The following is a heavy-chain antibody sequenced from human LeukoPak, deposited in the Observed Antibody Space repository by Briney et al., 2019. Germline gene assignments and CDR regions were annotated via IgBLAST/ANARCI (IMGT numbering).Heavy chain of an antibody. CDR2: IYSNGGT. V-gene: IGHV4-4*07. Sequence: SETLSLTCTVSGGSISSYYWSWLRQPAGRGLEWIGRIYSNGGTYDNPSLKSRTTMSLDTSKNQVSLKMTSMTVADTAMYYCARSCSGGSCYGAFDIWGQGTMVTVSS. CDR3: ARSCSGGSCYGAFDI. D-gene: IGHD2-15*01. J-gene: IGHJ3*02. CDR1: GGSISSYY.